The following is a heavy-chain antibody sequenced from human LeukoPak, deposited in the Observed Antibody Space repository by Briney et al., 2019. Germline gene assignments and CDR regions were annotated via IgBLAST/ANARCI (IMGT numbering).Heavy chain of an antibody. CDR3: AKKGYAGSGTYSYYFDY. J-gene: IGHJ4*02. V-gene: IGHV3-23*01. CDR1: GVTFSSFS. CDR2: FFTDGSST. D-gene: IGHD3-10*01. Sequence: GGSLRLSCAASGVTFSSFSMYCGRAAPGKGLGWVSNFFTDGSSTYYPDSVKGRFATSRDNSKNTLYLQMNSLRAEDTAVYYCAKKGYAGSGTYSYYFDYWGQGTLVTVSS.